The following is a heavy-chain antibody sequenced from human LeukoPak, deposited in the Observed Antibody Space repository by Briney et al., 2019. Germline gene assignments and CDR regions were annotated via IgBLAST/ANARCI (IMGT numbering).Heavy chain of an antibody. CDR3: ARDRGNDAFDI. V-gene: IGHV4-59*01. CDR1: GGSISSYY. CDR2: IYYSGST. J-gene: IGHJ3*02. Sequence: SETLSLTCTVSGGSISSYYWSWIRQPPGKGLEWIGYIYYSGSTNYNPSLKSRVTISVDTSKNQFSLKLSSVTAADTAVYYCARDRGNDAFDIWGQGTMVTVSS. D-gene: IGHD3-10*01.